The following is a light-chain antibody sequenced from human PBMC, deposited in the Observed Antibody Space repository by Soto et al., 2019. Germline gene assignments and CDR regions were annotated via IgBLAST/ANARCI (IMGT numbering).Light chain of an antibody. CDR2: DAS. V-gene: IGKV3-11*01. J-gene: IGKJ2*01. CDR1: QSVSTY. CDR3: LHRSNWHRT. Sequence: EIVLNQSPATLSLSPGERATLSCRASQSVSTYLAWYQQKPGQAPRLLIYDASNSATGIPARFSGSGSWTDFTLTSSSVEPADFAVYYCLHRSNWHRTVGQGNKLELK.